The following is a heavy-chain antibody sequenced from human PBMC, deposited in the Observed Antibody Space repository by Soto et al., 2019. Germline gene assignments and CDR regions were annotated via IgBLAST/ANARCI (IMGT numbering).Heavy chain of an antibody. V-gene: IGHV1-69*13. CDR3: GRARTIFGGYYYYYYGMDV. CDR1: GSTFSSYA. D-gene: IGHD3-3*01. J-gene: IGHJ6*02. CDR2: IMPIFGTA. Sequence: GASVKVSCKPSGSTFSSYAISWVRQAPGQGPEWMGGIMPIFGTANYAQKFQGRVTITADESTSTAYMELSSLRSEDKAVYYCGRARTIFGGYYYYYYGMDVWGQGTTVTVSS.